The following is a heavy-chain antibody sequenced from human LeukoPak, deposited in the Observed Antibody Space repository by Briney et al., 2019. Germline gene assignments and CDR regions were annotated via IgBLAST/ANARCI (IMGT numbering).Heavy chain of an antibody. J-gene: IGHJ4*02. Sequence: GGSLRLSCAASGFTFSSYAMSWVRQAPGKGLEWVSVISGSGGSTYYADSVKGRFTISRDNSKNTLYLQMNSLRAEDTAVYYCAKDQGLGGGSVWGYWGQGMLITVSS. CDR1: GFTFSSYA. CDR3: AKDQGLGGGSVWGY. D-gene: IGHD2-15*01. V-gene: IGHV3-23*01. CDR2: ISGSGGST.